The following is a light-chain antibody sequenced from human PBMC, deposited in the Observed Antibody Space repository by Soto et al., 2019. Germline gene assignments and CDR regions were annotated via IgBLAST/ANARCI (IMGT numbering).Light chain of an antibody. CDR3: QQTYSTLSIT. CDR1: ESIARH. J-gene: IGKJ5*01. CDR2: AAS. Sequence: DIQMTQSPSSLSASVGDSVTITCRASESIARHLNWYQQRPGKAPKLLIYAASTLQNGVPSRFRSGGSGTDFTLTISNLQPEDFATYYCQQTYSTLSITFGQGTRLDIK. V-gene: IGKV1-39*01.